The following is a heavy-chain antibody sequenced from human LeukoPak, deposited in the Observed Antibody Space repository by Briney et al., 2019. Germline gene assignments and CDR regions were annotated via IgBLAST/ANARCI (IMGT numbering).Heavy chain of an antibody. J-gene: IGHJ4*02. CDR1: GGSISSGSYY. CDR2: ISTSGST. V-gene: IGHV4-61*02. D-gene: IGHD4-23*01. Sequence: PSETLSLTCSVSGGSISSGSYYWNWIRQPAGKGLEWIGRISTSGSTNYNPSLKSRVTISVDTSKNQFSLKLSSVTAADTAVYYCASGDLRTDGGKSFDYWGQGTLVTVSS. CDR3: ASGDLRTDGGKSFDY.